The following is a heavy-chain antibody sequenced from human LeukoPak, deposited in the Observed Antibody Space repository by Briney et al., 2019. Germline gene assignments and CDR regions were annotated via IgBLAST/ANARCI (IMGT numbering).Heavy chain of an antibody. V-gene: IGHV3-23*01. CDR1: GFTFSSNA. CDR2: TGVSGT. D-gene: IGHD3-10*01. CDR3: ARCYTYGTTWFGGLDV. J-gene: IGHJ6*02. Sequence: PGGSLRLSCAASGFTFSSNAMTWVRQVLGKGLEWVSPTGVSGTYYGDSVKGRFTISRDNSKNTLYLQMNSLRAEDTAVYYCARCYTYGTTWFGGLDVWGQGTTVTVSS.